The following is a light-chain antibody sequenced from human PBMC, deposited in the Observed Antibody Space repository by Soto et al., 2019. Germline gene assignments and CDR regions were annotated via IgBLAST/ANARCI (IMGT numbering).Light chain of an antibody. CDR2: DND. CDR3: GTWDTSLRAGV. J-gene: IGLJ1*01. V-gene: IGLV1-51*01. CDR1: ISNIGRNY. Sequence: QSVLTQPPSVSAAPGQKVTISCSGSISNIGRNYVAWYQQVPGRAPKVLIYDNDKRPSGIPDRFSGSKSATSATLGITGLQTGDEADYYCGTWDTSLRAGVFGTGTKVTVL.